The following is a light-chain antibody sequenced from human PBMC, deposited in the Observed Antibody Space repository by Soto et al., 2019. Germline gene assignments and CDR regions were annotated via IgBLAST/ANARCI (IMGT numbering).Light chain of an antibody. CDR2: EVS. J-gene: IGLJ2*01. V-gene: IGLV2-8*01. Sequence: QSVLTQPPSASGSPGQSVTISCTGTSSDVGRYIYVSWYQQHPGKAPKLLIYEVSKRPSGVPDRFSGSKSGNTASLTVSGLQAEDEADYCCSSYAGSNNVLFGGGTKVTVL. CDR3: SSYAGSNNVL. CDR1: SSDVGRYIY.